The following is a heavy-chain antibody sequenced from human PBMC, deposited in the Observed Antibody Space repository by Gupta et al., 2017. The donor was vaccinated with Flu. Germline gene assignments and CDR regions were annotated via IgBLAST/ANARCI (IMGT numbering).Heavy chain of an antibody. J-gene: IGHJ5*02. CDR1: GYGFTGCY. CDR2: VNPHNGST. V-gene: IGHV1-2*06. Sequence: HVLLVHTGAGVGKPGAAVEVAGESSGYGFTGCYIDWVRQAPGQGLEWMGRVNPHNGSTNYEHKFQGRVTLAMDTSISTAYMELTRLRSDDTAVYYCARERFCNTDSCYRWFDPWGQGTLVIVAS. D-gene: IGHD2-15*01. CDR3: ARERFCNTDSCYRWFDP.